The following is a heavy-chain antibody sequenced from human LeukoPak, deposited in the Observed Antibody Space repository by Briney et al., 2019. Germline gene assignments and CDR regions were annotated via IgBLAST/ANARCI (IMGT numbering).Heavy chain of an antibody. D-gene: IGHD3-10*01. Sequence: KPSETLSLTRAVYGGSFSGYYWSWIRQPPGKGLEWIGEINHSGSTNYNPSLKSRVTISVDTSKNQFSLKLSSVTAADTAVYYCARGGVRGDNWFDPWGQGTLVTVSS. CDR2: INHSGST. CDR3: ARGGVRGDNWFDP. V-gene: IGHV4-34*01. CDR1: GGSFSGYY. J-gene: IGHJ5*02.